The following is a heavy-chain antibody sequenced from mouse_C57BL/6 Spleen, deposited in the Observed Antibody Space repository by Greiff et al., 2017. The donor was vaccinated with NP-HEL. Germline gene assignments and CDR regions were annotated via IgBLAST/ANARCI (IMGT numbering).Heavy chain of an antibody. V-gene: IGHV1-64*01. J-gene: IGHJ4*01. Sequence: QVQLQQPGAELVKPGASVKLSCKASGYTFTSYWMHWVKQRPGQGLEWIGMIHPNSGSTNSNEKFKSKATLTVDKSSSTAYMQLSSLTSEDSAVYYCARDDYYAMDYWGQGTSVTVSS. CDR3: ARDDYYAMDY. CDR1: GYTFTSYW. CDR2: IHPNSGST.